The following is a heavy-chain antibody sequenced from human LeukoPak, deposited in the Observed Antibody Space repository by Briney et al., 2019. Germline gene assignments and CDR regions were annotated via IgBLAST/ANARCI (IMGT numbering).Heavy chain of an antibody. CDR2: IYYSGST. CDR1: GGSISSSSYY. V-gene: IGHV4-39*02. J-gene: IGHJ4*02. Sequence: SETLSLTCTVSGGSISSSSYYWGWIRQPPGKGLEWIGSIYYSGSTYYNPSLKSRVTISVDTSKNQFSLKLSSVTAADTAVYYCARDGVRNDYVWGSYGYWGQGTLVTVSS. CDR3: ARDGVRNDYVWGSYGY. D-gene: IGHD3-16*01.